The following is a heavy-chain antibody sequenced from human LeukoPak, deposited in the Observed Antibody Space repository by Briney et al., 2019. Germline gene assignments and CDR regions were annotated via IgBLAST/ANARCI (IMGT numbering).Heavy chain of an antibody. J-gene: IGHJ6*03. V-gene: IGHV4-59*02. CDR3: GRDADVGYFSYDYMDV. CDR2: VSNGGST. Sequence: PSETLSLTCAVSGGSVSSHYWNWIRQPPVKGLEWVGGVSNGGSTSYNPSLKSRVTTSIDTSKNQFSLNLSSVSAADTAVYYCGRDADVGYFSYDYMDVWGKGTTVTVSS. D-gene: IGHD2-15*01. CDR1: GGSVSSHY.